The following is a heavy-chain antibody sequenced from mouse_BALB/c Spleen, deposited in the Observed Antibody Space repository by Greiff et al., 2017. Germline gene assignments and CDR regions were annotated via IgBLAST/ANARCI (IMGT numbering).Heavy chain of an antibody. CDR3: ALWLRRDYYAMDD. V-gene: IGHV14-3*02. J-gene: IGHJ4*01. D-gene: IGHD2-2*01. CDR1: GFNIKDTY. CDR2: IDPANGNT. Sequence: VQLQQSGAELVKPGASVKLSCTASGFNIKDTYMHWVKQRPEQGLEWIGRIDPANGNTKYDPKFQGKATITADTSSNTAYLQLSSLTSEDTAVYYCALWLRRDYYAMDDWGQGTSVTVSS.